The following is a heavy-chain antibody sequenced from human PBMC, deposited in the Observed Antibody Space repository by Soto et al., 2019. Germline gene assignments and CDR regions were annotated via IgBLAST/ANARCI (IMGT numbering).Heavy chain of an antibody. V-gene: IGHV4-4*02. CDR3: AKERPYAVWDY. Sequence: QVQLQESGPGLVKPSGTLSLTCAVSGVSVRSDGWWSWVRQPPGKGLEWSGEIYNDGRTNYNPSLKNRVTVSLDRSKNQFSLGLTSMTAADTAVYYCAKERPYAVWDYWGQGTLVTVSS. D-gene: IGHD4-17*01. CDR1: GVSVRSDGW. CDR2: IYNDGRT. J-gene: IGHJ4*02.